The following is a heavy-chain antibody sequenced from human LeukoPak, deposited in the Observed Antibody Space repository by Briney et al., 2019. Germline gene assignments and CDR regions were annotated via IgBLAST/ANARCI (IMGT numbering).Heavy chain of an antibody. CDR1: GGSISSGSYY. J-gene: IGHJ4*02. D-gene: IGHD6-13*01. CDR2: IYTSGST. Sequence: PSQTLSLTCTVSGGSISSGSYYWSWIRQPAGKGLEWIGRIYTSGSTNYNPSLKSRVTISVDTSKNQFSLKLSSVTAADTAVYYCARVGYSSSWAPDFWGQGTLVTVSS. V-gene: IGHV4-61*02. CDR3: ARVGYSSSWAPDF.